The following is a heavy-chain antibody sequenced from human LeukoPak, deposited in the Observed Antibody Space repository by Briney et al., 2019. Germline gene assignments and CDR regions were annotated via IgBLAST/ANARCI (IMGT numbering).Heavy chain of an antibody. J-gene: IGHJ4*02. Sequence: GASVKVSCKASGYTFTSYGISWVRQAPGRGLEWMGWISAYNGNTNYAQKLQGRVTMTTDTSTSTVYMELRSLRSDDTAVYYCARGDRIAVAGMLQFDYWGQGTLVTVSS. V-gene: IGHV1-18*01. CDR1: GYTFTSYG. D-gene: IGHD6-19*01. CDR3: ARGDRIAVAGMLQFDY. CDR2: ISAYNGNT.